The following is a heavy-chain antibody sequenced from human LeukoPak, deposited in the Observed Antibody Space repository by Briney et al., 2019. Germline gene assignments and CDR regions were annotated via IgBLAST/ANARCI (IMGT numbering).Heavy chain of an antibody. V-gene: IGHV3-48*01. CDR3: ARDDYGFIDY. Sequence: GGSLRLSCAASGSTFSSYYMSWVRQAPGKGLEWVSYISSSSSTIYYADYVKGRFTISRDNAKNSLYLQMNSLRAEDTAVYYCARDDYGFIDYWGQGTLVTVSS. CDR2: ISSSSSTI. D-gene: IGHD4-17*01. J-gene: IGHJ4*02. CDR1: GSTFSSYY.